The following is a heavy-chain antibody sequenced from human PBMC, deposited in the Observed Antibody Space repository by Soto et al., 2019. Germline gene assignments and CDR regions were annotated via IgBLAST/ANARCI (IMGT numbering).Heavy chain of an antibody. Sequence: QVQLVESGGGVVQPGRSLRLFCAASGFIFSSYGMHWVRQAPGKGLEWVAVIWYDGSKKYYADSVKGRFTISRDNSKNTMYLQMNSLRAEDTAVYYCARDRDYFDTSGYYYYFDYWGQGTLVTGSS. CDR2: IWYDGSKK. D-gene: IGHD3-22*01. J-gene: IGHJ4*02. CDR3: ARDRDYFDTSGYYYYFDY. CDR1: GFIFSSYG. V-gene: IGHV3-33*01.